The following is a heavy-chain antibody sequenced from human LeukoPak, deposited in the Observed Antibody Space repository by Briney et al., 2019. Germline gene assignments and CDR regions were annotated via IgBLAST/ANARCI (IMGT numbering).Heavy chain of an antibody. V-gene: IGHV3-53*01. CDR2: IYSGGST. D-gene: IGHD3-22*01. J-gene: IGHJ3*02. CDR1: GFTVSSNY. Sequence: GGSLRLSCAASGFTVSSNYMSWVRQAPGKGLEWVSVIYSGGSTYYADSVKGRFTISRDNSKNTLYLQMNSLRAEDTAVYYCAKADYYDSSGYFDSLSPDAFDIWGQGTMVTVSS. CDR3: AKADYYDSSGYFDSLSPDAFDI.